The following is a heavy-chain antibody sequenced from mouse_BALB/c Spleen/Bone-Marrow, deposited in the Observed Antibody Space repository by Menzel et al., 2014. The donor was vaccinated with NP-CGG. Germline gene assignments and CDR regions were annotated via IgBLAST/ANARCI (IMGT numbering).Heavy chain of an antibody. D-gene: IGHD1-1*01. J-gene: IGHJ2*01. CDR2: ISTYSGNT. CDR1: GYKFTDYA. Sequence: QVQLQQSGPELVRPGVSVKISCKGSGYKFTDYAMHWVKQSHAKSLEWIGLISTYSGNTHYNQKSKGKATMTVDKSSSTAYMELARLTSEDSAIYYCARNFYGSAYFDFWGQGSTLTVSS. V-gene: IGHV1-67*01. CDR3: ARNFYGSAYFDF.